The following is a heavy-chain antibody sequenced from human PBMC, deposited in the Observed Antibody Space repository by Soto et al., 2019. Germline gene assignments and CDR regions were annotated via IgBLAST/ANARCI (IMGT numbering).Heavy chain of an antibody. J-gene: IGHJ3*02. CDR1: GGSISSYY. Sequence: SETLSLTCTVSGGSISSYYWSWIRQPPGKGLEWIGYIYYSGSTNYNPSLKSRVTISVDTSKNQFSLKLSSVTAADTAVYYGGRGGGIGRFGELWGDIWGQGTMVTVSS. D-gene: IGHD3-10*01. CDR2: IYYSGST. V-gene: IGHV4-59*01. CDR3: GRGGGIGRFGELWGDI.